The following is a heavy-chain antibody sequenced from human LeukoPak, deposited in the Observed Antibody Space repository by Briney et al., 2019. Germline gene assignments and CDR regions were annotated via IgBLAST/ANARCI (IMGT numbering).Heavy chain of an antibody. CDR3: ARQRALYYYDSSGYYDY. D-gene: IGHD3-22*01. Sequence: ASVKVSYKASGYTFTSYDINWVRQATGQGLEWMGWMNPNSGNTGYAQKFQGRVTMTRNISISTAYMELSSLRSDDTAVYSCARQRALYYYDSSGYYDYWGQGTLVTVSS. J-gene: IGHJ4*02. CDR2: MNPNSGNT. CDR1: GYTFTSYD. V-gene: IGHV1-8*01.